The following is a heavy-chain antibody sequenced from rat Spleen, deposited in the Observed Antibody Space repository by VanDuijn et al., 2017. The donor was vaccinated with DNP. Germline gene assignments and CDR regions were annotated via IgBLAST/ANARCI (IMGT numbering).Heavy chain of an antibody. J-gene: IGHJ2*01. CDR2: IFTSGNRA. CDR3: AGQGANLPFDY. CDR1: GFTFSNYY. D-gene: IGHD5-1*01. V-gene: IGHV5-7*01. Sequence: EVQLVKSGGGLVQPGRSLKLSCAASGFTFSNYYMAWVRQAPKKGLEWVATIFTSGNRAFYPDSVEGRFTISRDNAKSRLYLQMNSLKSEDTATYDCAGQGANLPFDYWGQGVMVTVSS.